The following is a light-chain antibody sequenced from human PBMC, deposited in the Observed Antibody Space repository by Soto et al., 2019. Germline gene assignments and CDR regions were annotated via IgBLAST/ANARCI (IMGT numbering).Light chain of an antibody. J-gene: IGLJ2*01. CDR1: SSDIGGYNY. CDR3: SSYAGGNDLL. Sequence: QSVLTQPASASGVLVQSVTISYSGASSDIGGYNYVAWYQQHPGKAPKLIIYEVNKRPSGVPDRFSGSKSGNTASLTVSGLQPEDEADYSCSSYAGGNDLLFGGGTKVTVL. CDR2: EVN. V-gene: IGLV2-8*01.